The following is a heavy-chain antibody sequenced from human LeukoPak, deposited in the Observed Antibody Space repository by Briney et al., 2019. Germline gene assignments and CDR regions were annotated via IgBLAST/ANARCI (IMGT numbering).Heavy chain of an antibody. V-gene: IGHV3-15*01. CDR1: GFXFRDAW. J-gene: IGHJ4*02. CDR2: IKSRSSGGTT. Sequence: GGSLRLSCGASGFXFRDAWMGGVRQAPGEGLEWVGVIKSRSSGGTTDYRARVKGRFTISRDDSKNTLYLQMDSLVTADTAVFYCTADLIVNSRGIDYWGQGTLVTVSS. CDR3: TADLIVNSRGIDY. D-gene: IGHD6-13*01.